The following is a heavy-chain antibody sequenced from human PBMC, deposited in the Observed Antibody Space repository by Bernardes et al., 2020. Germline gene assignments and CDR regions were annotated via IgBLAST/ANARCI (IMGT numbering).Heavy chain of an antibody. D-gene: IGHD3-3*01. CDR3: ARDQVVDFWSGLHDH. V-gene: IGHV1-2*02. CDR1: GYTFTGYY. CDR2: INPNSGGT. Sequence: ASVKVSCKASGYTFTGYYMHWVGQAPGQGLEWMGWINPNSGGTNYAQKFQGRVAMTRDTSISTAYMELSRLRSDDTAVYYCARDQVVDFWSGLHDHWGQGTLVTVSS. J-gene: IGHJ4*02.